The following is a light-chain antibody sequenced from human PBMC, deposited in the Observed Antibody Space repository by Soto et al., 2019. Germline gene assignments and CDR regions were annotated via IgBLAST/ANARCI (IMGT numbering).Light chain of an antibody. V-gene: IGKV1-5*03. CDR2: KAS. Sequence: DIQMTQSPSTLSASVGDRVTITCRASQSISNWLAWYQQKPGKAPKLLIYKASSLQSGVPSRFSGSGSGTEFSLTISGLQSDDFATYYCQQYNSYPYTFGQGTKLEIK. CDR1: QSISNW. CDR3: QQYNSYPYT. J-gene: IGKJ2*01.